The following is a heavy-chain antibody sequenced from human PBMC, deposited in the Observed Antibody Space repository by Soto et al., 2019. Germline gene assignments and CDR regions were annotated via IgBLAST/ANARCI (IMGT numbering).Heavy chain of an antibody. D-gene: IGHD1-26*01. Sequence: ASVKVSCKASGYTFTSYAMHWVRQAPGQGLEWMGIINPRADSTNYAQKFQGRVTVTRDTSTSTVYMELRSLRSEDTAVYFCAREYGGSRVFDYWGQGTLVTVSS. CDR3: AREYGGSRVFDY. CDR2: INPRADST. V-gene: IGHV1-46*01. CDR1: GYTFTSYA. J-gene: IGHJ4*02.